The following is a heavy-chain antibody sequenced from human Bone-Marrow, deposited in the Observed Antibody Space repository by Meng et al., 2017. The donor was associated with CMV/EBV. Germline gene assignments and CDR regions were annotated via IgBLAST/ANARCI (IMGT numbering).Heavy chain of an antibody. V-gene: IGHV4-39*02. CDR2: IYYSGST. D-gene: IGHD5-12*01. CDR1: GGSISSSSYY. CDR3: AREVWLTRQDYGLDA. J-gene: IGHJ6*02. Sequence: GSLRLSCTVSGGSISSSSYYWGWIRQPPGKGLEWIGSIYYSGSTYYNPSLKSRVTISVDTSKNQFSLKLSSVTAADTAVYYCAREVWLTRQDYGLDARGQGTTVTVPS.